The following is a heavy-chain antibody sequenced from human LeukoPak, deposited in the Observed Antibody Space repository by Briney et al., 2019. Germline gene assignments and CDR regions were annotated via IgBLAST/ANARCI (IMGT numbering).Heavy chain of an antibody. CDR3: ARGIAYYYYYGMDV. CDR2: IIPILGIA. J-gene: IGHJ6*02. CDR1: GGTFSSYA. Sequence: GASVKVSCKASGGTFSSYAISWVRQAPGQGLEWMGRIIPILGIANYAQKSQGRVTITADKSTSTAYMELSSLRSEDTAVYYCARGIAYYYYYGMDVWGQGTTVTVSS. V-gene: IGHV1-69*04. D-gene: IGHD2-21*01.